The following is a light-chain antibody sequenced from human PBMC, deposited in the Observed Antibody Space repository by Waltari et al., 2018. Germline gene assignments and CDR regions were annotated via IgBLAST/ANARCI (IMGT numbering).Light chain of an antibody. J-gene: IGKJ2*01. CDR1: QSVRSTY. V-gene: IGKV3-20*01. CDR3: HQYETLPST. CDR2: LTS. Sequence: EIVLTQSPGTLPLARGVRATLSCRASQSVRSTYVAWYQQRPGQAPRLLLYLTSIRATGIPDRFSGSGSGTDFTLTISRLEPEDFAVYYCHQYETLPSTFGQGTKLEIK.